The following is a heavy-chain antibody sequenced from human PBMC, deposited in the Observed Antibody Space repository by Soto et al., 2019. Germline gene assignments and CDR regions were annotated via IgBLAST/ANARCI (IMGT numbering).Heavy chain of an antibody. D-gene: IGHD2-21*02. CDR1: GGTFNTYT. CDR3: ARMGDEIYFNAFDI. J-gene: IGHJ3*02. V-gene: IGHV1-69*01. CDR2: IIPIFNTA. Sequence: QVQLVQSGAEVKKPGSSVKVSCRASGGTFNTYTFAWVRQAPGQGLEWMGGIIPIFNTATYAQKLQDRVTSTADESTSTAYMELRSLRSEDTAMYYCARMGDEIYFNAFDIWGPGTMVTVSS.